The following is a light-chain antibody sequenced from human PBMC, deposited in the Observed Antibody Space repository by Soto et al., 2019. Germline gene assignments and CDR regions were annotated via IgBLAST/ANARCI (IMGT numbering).Light chain of an antibody. CDR1: QSVSSN. CDR2: GAS. J-gene: IGKJ2*01. CDR3: QQYNSWPPYT. V-gene: IGKV3-15*01. Sequence: EIVMTQSPATLSVSPGERATLSCRASQSVSSNLAWYQQKPDQAPRLRIYGASTRATCIPARFSGSGSGTEFNLTISSLQSEDFAVYYCQQYNSWPPYTFGQGTKLEIK.